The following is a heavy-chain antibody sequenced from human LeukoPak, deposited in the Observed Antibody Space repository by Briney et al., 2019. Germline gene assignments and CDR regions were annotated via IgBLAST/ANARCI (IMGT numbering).Heavy chain of an antibody. J-gene: IGHJ3*02. CDR2: INPSGGSR. D-gene: IGHD6-13*01. V-gene: IGHV1-46*01. CDR1: GYTFTSYY. CDR3: ARALIAAAGNDAFDI. Sequence: ASVKVSCKASGYTFTSYYMHWVRQAPGQGLEWMGIINPSGGSRSNAQEAQGKVTMTRDMSTSTVYMELSSMRSEDKAVYYCARALIAAAGNDAFDIWGQGTMVTVSS.